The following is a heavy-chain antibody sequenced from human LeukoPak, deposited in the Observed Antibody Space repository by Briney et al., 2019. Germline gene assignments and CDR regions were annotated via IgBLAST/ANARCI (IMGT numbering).Heavy chain of an antibody. V-gene: IGHV3-30*18. J-gene: IGHJ6*02. CDR3: AKDDYYGSGSYYNHYGMDV. CDR1: GFTFSSYG. Sequence: PGGSLRLSCAASGFTFSSYGMHWVRQAPGKGLEWVAVMSYDGSNKYYADSVKGRFTISRDNSKNTLYLQMNSLRAEDTAVYYCAKDDYYGSGSYYNHYGMDVWGQGTTVTVSS. CDR2: MSYDGSNK. D-gene: IGHD3-10*01.